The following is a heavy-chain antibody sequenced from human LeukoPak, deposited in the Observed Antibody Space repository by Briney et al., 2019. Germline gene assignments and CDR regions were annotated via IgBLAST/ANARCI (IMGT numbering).Heavy chain of an antibody. CDR3: ARDRVRGLIVFGGMDV. V-gene: IGHV3-30*04. J-gene: IGHJ6*04. CDR2: TSYDGGNK. D-gene: IGHD3-10*01. CDR1: GFTFSSYA. Sequence: PGRSLRLSCAASGFTFSSYAMHWVRQAPGTGLEWVALTSYDGGNKYYADSVQGRFTISRDNSKSTLHLQMNSLRPEDTAVYYCARDRVRGLIVFGGMDVWGKGTTVTVSS.